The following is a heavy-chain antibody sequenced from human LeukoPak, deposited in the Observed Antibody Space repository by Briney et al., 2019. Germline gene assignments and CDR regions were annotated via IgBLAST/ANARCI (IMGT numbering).Heavy chain of an antibody. D-gene: IGHD6-19*01. V-gene: IGHV3-23*01. CDR3: AKDARGLGYYFDY. J-gene: IGHJ4*02. CDR1: GFTFSSYA. Sequence: GGSLRLSCAASGFTFSSYAMSWVRQAPGKWLEWVSTISGSGGSTYYADSVKGRFTISRDNSKNTVYLQMNSLRAEDTAVYYCAKDARGLGYYFDYWGQGTLVTVSS. CDR2: ISGSGGST.